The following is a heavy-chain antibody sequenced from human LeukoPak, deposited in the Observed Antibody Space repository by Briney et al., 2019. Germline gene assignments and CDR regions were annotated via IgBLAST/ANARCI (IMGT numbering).Heavy chain of an antibody. CDR3: ARGRRIAAAGLYYFDY. J-gene: IGHJ4*02. CDR1: GFTFSKDW. CDR2: IKQDGSEK. D-gene: IGHD6-13*01. Sequence: GGSLRLSCATSGFTFSKDWMSWVRQAPGKGLEWVANIKQDGSEKYYVESVKGRFTISRDNAKNSLYLQMNSLRAEDTAVYYCARGRRIAAAGLYYFDYWGQGTLVTVSS. V-gene: IGHV3-7*02.